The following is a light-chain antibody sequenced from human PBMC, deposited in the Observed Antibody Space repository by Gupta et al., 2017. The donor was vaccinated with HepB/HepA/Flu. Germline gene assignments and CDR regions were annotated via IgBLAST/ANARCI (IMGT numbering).Light chain of an antibody. V-gene: IGKV1-9*01. Sequence: IQLTQSPSFLSASVGDRVTITCRASQDINSYLVWYQLKPGTAPKLLIYSASSLQSGVPSRFSGSGSGTEFTLTISSLQPEDFATYYCQHFKNYPLTFGGGTQVEVK. J-gene: IGKJ4*01. CDR1: QDINSY. CDR2: SAS. CDR3: QHFKNYPLT.